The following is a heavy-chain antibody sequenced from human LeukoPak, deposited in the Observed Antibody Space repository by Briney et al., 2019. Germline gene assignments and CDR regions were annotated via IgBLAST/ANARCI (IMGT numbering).Heavy chain of an antibody. CDR3: AKPYGSGSYYYEPDPGFDY. J-gene: IGHJ4*02. CDR2: ISGSGGST. CDR1: GFTFSSYA. V-gene: IGHV3-23*01. Sequence: GGSLRLSCAASGFTFSSYAMSWVRQAPGKGLEWVSAISGSGGSTYYADSVKGRFTVSRDNSKNTLYLQMNSLRAEDTAVYYCAKPYGSGSYYYEPDPGFDYWGQGTLVTVSS. D-gene: IGHD3-10*01.